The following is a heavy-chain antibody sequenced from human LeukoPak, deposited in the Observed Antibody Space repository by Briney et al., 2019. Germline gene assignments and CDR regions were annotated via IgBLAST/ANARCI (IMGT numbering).Heavy chain of an antibody. D-gene: IGHD3-16*01. CDR2: ISNNGGTT. CDR1: GFTFSRFA. CDR3: ATAEGEN. Sequence: GGSLRLSCSASGFTFSRFAMHWVRQAPGKGLEFVSSISNNGGTTNYADSVKGRFTISRDNSKNTLYLQMNSLRAEDTAVYYCATAEGENWGQGTLVTVSS. J-gene: IGHJ4*02. V-gene: IGHV3-64*04.